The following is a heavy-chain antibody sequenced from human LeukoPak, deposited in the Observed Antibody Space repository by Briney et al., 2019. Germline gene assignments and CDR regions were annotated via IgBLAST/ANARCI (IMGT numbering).Heavy chain of an antibody. CDR1: GFTFDDYA. D-gene: IGHD6-19*01. CDR3: AKDIGEGSAWYQGLDY. V-gene: IGHV3-43*02. J-gene: IGHJ4*02. Sequence: GGSLRLSCAASGFTFDDYAMHWVRQAPGKGLEWVSLISGDGRSTYYADSVKGRFTISRDNGKNSLYLQMNSLRTEDTAFYYCAKDIGEGSAWYQGLDYWGQGTLVTVSS. CDR2: ISGDGRST.